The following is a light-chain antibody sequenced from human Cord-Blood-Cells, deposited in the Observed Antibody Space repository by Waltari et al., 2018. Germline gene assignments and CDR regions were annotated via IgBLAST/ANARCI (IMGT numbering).Light chain of an antibody. V-gene: IGLV6-57*01. J-gene: IGLJ2*01. CDR1: SGSIASNY. CDR3: QSYDSSNVV. Sequence: NFMLTQPHSVSESPGKTVTISCTRSSGSIASNYVQWYQQRPGSSPTTVIYEDNQRPSGDPERCSGSIDSSSNSASLTISGLKTEDEADYYCQSYDSSNVVFGGGTKLTVL. CDR2: EDN.